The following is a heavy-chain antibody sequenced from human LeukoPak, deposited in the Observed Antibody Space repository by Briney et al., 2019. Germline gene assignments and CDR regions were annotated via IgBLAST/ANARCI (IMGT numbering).Heavy chain of an antibody. Sequence: ASVKVSCKASGYTFTSNDINWVRQATGQGLEWMGWMNPENGKTGSAQKFQGRVTMTRNTSISTAYMELSSLGSEDTAVYYCARRHAGGWTDYWGQGTLVTVSS. V-gene: IGHV1-8*01. J-gene: IGHJ4*02. CDR1: GYTFTSND. CDR3: ARRHAGGWTDY. D-gene: IGHD6-19*01. CDR2: MNPENGKT.